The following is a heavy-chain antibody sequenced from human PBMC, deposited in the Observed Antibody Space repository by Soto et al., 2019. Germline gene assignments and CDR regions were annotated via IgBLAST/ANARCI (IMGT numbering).Heavy chain of an antibody. CDR1: GFTFSSFW. J-gene: IGHJ5*02. D-gene: IGHD6-25*01. CDR2: INSDGSST. Sequence: EVQLVESGGGLVQPGGSLRLSCAASGFTFSSFWLHWVRQAPGKGLVWVSHINSDGSSTSDADSVEGRFTISRDNANNTLNMQKNKLRTEKTDEYYCAKAAESSGQTFRVDHWGQGTLVTVSS. V-gene: IGHV3-74*01. CDR3: AKAAESSGQTFRVDH.